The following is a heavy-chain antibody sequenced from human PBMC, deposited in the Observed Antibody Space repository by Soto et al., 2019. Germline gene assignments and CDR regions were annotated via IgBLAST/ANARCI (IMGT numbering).Heavy chain of an antibody. V-gene: IGHV4-34*01. D-gene: IGHD2-21*02. J-gene: IGHJ4*02. CDR1: GESFSGYY. CDR2: INHSGST. Sequence: QVQLQQWGAGLLKPSETLSLTCAVYGESFSGYYWNWIRQPPGKGLEWIGEINHSGSTNYNPSIKSRVTLSVDTSKNQFPLRLSSVTAADTAVYYCARGGRKGTAWNTLNYWGQGTLVPVSS. CDR3: ARGGRKGTAWNTLNY.